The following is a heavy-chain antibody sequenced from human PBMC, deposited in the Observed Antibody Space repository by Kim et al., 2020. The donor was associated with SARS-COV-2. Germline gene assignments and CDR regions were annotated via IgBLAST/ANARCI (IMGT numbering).Heavy chain of an antibody. CDR2: ISYDGSNK. CDR3: ARARGGSYYYGMDS. D-gene: IGHD1-26*01. V-gene: IGHV3-30-3*01. J-gene: IGHJ6*02. Sequence: GGSLRLSCAASGFTFSSYAMHWVRQAPGKGLEWVAVISYDGSNKYYADSVKGRFTISRDNSKNTLYLQMNSLRAEDTAVYYCARARGGSYYYGMDSCGQGTTVTASS. CDR1: GFTFSSYA.